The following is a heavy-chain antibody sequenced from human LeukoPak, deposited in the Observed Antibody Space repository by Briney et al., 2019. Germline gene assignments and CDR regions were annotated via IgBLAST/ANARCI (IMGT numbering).Heavy chain of an antibody. Sequence: ASVKVSCKASGYTFTSYGISWVRQAPGQGLEWMGWINPNSGGTNYAQKFQGRVTMTRDTSISTAYMELSRLRSDDTAVYYCARDRGSSWSVDYWGQGTLVTVSS. D-gene: IGHD6-13*01. V-gene: IGHV1-2*02. J-gene: IGHJ4*02. CDR2: INPNSGGT. CDR1: GYTFTSYG. CDR3: ARDRGSSWSVDY.